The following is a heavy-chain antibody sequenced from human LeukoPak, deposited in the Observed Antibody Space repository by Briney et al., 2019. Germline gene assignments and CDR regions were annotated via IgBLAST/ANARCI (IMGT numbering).Heavy chain of an antibody. CDR2: INHSGST. CDR3: ARGDCSGGSCYFARRFEYFQH. J-gene: IGHJ1*01. CDR1: GFTFSSYS. V-gene: IGHV4-34*01. Sequence: PGGSLRLSCAASGFTFSSYSMNWVRQPPGKGLEWIGEINHSGSTNYNPSLKSRVTISVDTSKNQFSLKLSSVTAADTAVYYCARGDCSGGSCYFARRFEYFQHWGQGTLVTVSS. D-gene: IGHD2-15*01.